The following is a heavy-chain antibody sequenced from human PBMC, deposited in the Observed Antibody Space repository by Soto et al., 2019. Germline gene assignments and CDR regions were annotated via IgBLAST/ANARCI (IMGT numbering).Heavy chain of an antibody. CDR3: ARDRNSVEAAGTRFDP. J-gene: IGHJ5*02. V-gene: IGHV1-18*01. CDR1: GYTFTSYG. Sequence: ASVKVSCKASGYTFTSYGISWVRQAPGQGLEWMGWISAYNGNTNYAQKLQGRVTMTTDTSTSTAYMELRSLRSDDTAVYYCARDRNSVEAAGTRFDPWGQGTLVTVSS. D-gene: IGHD6-13*01. CDR2: ISAYNGNT.